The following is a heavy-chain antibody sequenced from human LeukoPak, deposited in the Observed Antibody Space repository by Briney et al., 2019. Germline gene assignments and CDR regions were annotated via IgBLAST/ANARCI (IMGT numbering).Heavy chain of an antibody. CDR3: ASHGSGSTLYYYYMDV. CDR2: ISYDGSNK. V-gene: IGHV3-30*04. Sequence: GRSLRLSCAASGFTFSSYAMHWVRQAPGKGLEWVAVISYDGSNKYYADSVKGRFTISRDNSKNTLYLQMNSLRAEDTAVYYCASHGSGSTLYYYYMDVWGKGTTVTVSS. CDR1: GFTFSSYA. J-gene: IGHJ6*03. D-gene: IGHD3-10*01.